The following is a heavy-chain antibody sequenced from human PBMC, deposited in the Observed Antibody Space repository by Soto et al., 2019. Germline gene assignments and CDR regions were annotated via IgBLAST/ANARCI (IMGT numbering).Heavy chain of an antibody. Sequence: PGGSLRLSCAASGFTFSSYAMTWVRQAPGKGLEWVSVISGSGGSTYFADSVKGRFTISRDNSKNTLYLQMSSLRAEDTAVYYTAQEYDGIGYYSDSWGQGTLVTVSS. V-gene: IGHV3-23*01. CDR1: GFTFSSYA. D-gene: IGHD3-22*01. CDR2: ISGSGGST. CDR3: AQEYDGIGYYSDS. J-gene: IGHJ4*02.